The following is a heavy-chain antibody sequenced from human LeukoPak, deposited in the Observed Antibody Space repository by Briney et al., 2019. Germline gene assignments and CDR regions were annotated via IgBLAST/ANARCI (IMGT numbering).Heavy chain of an antibody. J-gene: IGHJ5*02. Sequence: ASVKVSCKVSGYTLTELSMHWVRQAPGKGLEWMGGFDPEDGKTIYAQKFQGRVTMTEDTSTDTAYMELSSLRSEDTAVYYCATDRPLWFREKTGGHWFDPWGQGTLVTVSS. V-gene: IGHV1-24*01. CDR1: GYTLTELS. D-gene: IGHD3-10*01. CDR3: ATDRPLWFREKTGGHWFDP. CDR2: FDPEDGKT.